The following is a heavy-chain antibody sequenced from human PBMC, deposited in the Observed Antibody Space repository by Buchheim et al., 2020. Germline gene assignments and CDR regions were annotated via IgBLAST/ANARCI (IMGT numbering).Heavy chain of an antibody. CDR1: GFTFSSYA. CDR2: ISGSGGST. D-gene: IGHD6-13*01. CDR3: AKADSSSWYAEWLSFGY. J-gene: IGHJ4*02. V-gene: IGHV3-23*01. Sequence: EVQLLESGGGLVQPGGSLRLSCAASGFTFSSYAMSWVRQAPGKGLEWVSAISGSGGSTYYADSVKGRFTISRDNSQNKLYLQMNSLRAEDTAVYYCAKADSSSWYAEWLSFGYWGQGTL.